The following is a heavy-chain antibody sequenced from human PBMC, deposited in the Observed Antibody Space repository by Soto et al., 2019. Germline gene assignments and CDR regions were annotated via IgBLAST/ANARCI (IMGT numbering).Heavy chain of an antibody. V-gene: IGHV1-18*01. CDR2: ISCYNGKT. CDR3: ARDAPPPELRFLEWHNYDYNGMDV. Sequence: ASVKVSCKTSGYSFTAYGISWVRQAPGQGLEWMGWISCYNGKTKYAQKVQGRVTMTTDTSTSTAYMEVRSLRSDDTAIYYCARDAPPPELRFLEWHNYDYNGMDVWGQGTTVTVSS. CDR1: GYSFTAYG. J-gene: IGHJ6*02. D-gene: IGHD3-3*01.